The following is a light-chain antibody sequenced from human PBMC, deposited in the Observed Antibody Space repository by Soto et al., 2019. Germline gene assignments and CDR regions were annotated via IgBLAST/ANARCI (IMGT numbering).Light chain of an antibody. J-gene: IGKJ1*01. Sequence: DIVMTQPPLSLPVTLGEPASISCMSSQSLLHSNGNNYLNWFLQKPGQSPQLLIYLGSTRASGVPDRFSGSGSGTAFTLKISSVEAEDLGIYYCMQTRQSPTFGQGTKVDIK. V-gene: IGKV2-28*01. CDR1: QSLLHSNGNNY. CDR2: LGS. CDR3: MQTRQSPT.